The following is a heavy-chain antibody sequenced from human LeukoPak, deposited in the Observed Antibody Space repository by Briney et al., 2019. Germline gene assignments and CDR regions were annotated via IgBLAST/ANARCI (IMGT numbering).Heavy chain of an antibody. CDR3: ASPGPVTTDPRDFQH. CDR2: INSDGSST. Sequence: GGSLRLSCAASGFTFSSYWMHWVRQAPGKGLVWVSRINSDGSSTSYADSVKGRFTIPRDNAKNTLYLQMNSLRAEDTAVYYCASPGPVTTDPRDFQHWGQGTLVTVSS. D-gene: IGHD4-17*01. J-gene: IGHJ1*01. V-gene: IGHV3-74*01. CDR1: GFTFSSYW.